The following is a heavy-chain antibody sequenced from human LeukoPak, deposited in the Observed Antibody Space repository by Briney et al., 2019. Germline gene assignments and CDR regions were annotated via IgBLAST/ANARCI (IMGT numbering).Heavy chain of an antibody. CDR3: ARALEGNDRPLDS. Sequence: GGSLRLSCAASGFTFSDHDMHWVRQATGKGLERVSAIDTAGDTYYPGSVKGRFTISREDAKNSLYLQMNNLRPGDTAVYYCARALEGNDRPLDSWGQGTLVTVSS. CDR2: IDTAGDT. J-gene: IGHJ4*02. CDR1: GFTFSDHD. D-gene: IGHD3-16*02. V-gene: IGHV3-13*01.